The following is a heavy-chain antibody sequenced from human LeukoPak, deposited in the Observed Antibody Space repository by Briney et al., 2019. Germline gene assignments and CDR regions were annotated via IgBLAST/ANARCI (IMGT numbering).Heavy chain of an antibody. J-gene: IGHJ5*02. CDR2: INIGGTNT. CDR3: ATDGAGFDT. Sequence: PGGSLRLSCAASGFTFNDYYMSWIRQAPGKGLEWLSYINIGGTNTHYADSVKGRFTISRDNAKKSLHLEMNNLRAEDTAVYYCATDGAGFDTWGQGVLVTVSS. CDR1: GFTFNDYY. V-gene: IGHV3-11*01.